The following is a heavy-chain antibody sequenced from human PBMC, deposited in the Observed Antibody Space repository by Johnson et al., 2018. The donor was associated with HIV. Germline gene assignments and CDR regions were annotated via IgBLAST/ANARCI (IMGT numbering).Heavy chain of an antibody. CDR1: EFTISGYY. CDR3: VRACRDGYTCDAFDI. V-gene: IGHV3-66*02. CDR2: ISSGGTT. D-gene: IGHD5-24*01. Sequence: VLLLESGGGVVQPGRSLRLSCTASEFTISGYYMSWVRQAPGKGLEWVSVISSGGTTYYADSVKGRFTVSRDNSGNTLYLQMNSLRTDDTALYYCVRACRDGYTCDAFDIWGQGTMVTVSS. J-gene: IGHJ3*02.